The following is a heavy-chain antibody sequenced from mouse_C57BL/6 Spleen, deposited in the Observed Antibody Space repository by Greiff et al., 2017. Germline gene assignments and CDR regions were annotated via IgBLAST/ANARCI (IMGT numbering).Heavy chain of an antibody. J-gene: IGHJ3*01. Sequence: VQLQESGAELVKPGASVKISCKASGYAFSSYWLNWVKQRPGQGLEWIGQIYPGGGDTNYNGKFKGKATLTADKSSSTAYMQLSSLTSEDSAVYFCARGDYGSSSWFAYWGQGTLVTVSA. CDR1: GYAFSSYW. D-gene: IGHD1-1*01. CDR3: ARGDYGSSSWFAY. V-gene: IGHV1-80*01. CDR2: IYPGGGDT.